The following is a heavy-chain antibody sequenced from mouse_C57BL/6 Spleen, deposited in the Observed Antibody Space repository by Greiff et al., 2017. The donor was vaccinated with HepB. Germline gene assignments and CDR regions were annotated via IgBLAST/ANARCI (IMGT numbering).Heavy chain of an antibody. V-gene: IGHV8-8*01. CDR2: IWWDDDK. CDR3: ARPQTAQATAWFAY. J-gene: IGHJ3*01. D-gene: IGHD3-2*02. CDR1: GFSLSTFGMG. Sequence: QVTLKESGPGILQPSQTLSLTCSFSGFSLSTFGMGVGWIRQPSGKGLEWLAHIWWDDDKYYNPALKSRLTISKDTSKNQVFLKIANVYTADTATYYCARPQTAQATAWFAYWGQGTLVTVSA.